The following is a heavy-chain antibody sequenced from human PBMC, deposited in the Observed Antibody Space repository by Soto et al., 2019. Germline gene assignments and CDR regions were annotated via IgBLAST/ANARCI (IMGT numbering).Heavy chain of an antibody. V-gene: IGHV3-21*01. J-gene: IGHJ4*02. D-gene: IGHD2-21*01. Sequence: GGSLRLSCAASGFTFSSYNMNWVRQAPGKGLEWASSISSSSSYIHYADSVKGRFTISRDNAKNSLYLQMNSLRAEDTAVYYCARGARNFGGPLDSWGQGALVTVSS. CDR3: ARGARNFGGPLDS. CDR2: ISSSSSYI. CDR1: GFTFSSYN.